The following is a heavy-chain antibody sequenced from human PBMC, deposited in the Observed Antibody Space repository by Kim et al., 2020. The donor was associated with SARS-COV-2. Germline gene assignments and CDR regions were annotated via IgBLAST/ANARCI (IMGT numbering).Heavy chain of an antibody. D-gene: IGHD4-17*01. CDR3: ARDRTVTPLYYYYGMDV. J-gene: IGHJ6*02. CDR1: GGSISSGGYY. CDR2: IYYSGST. Sequence: SETLSLTCTVSGGSISSGGYYWSWIRQHPGKGLEWIGYIYYSGSTYYNPSLKSRVTISVDTSKNQFSLKLSSVTAADTAVYYCARDRTVTPLYYYYGMDVWGQGTTVTVSS. V-gene: IGHV4-31*03.